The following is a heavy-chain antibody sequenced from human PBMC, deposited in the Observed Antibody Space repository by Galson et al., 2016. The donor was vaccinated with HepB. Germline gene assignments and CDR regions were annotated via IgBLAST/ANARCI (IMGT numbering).Heavy chain of an antibody. D-gene: IGHD3-22*01. CDR1: GYDFTNYW. CDR3: ASLHVYYDGSGYYEHWFDP. J-gene: IGHJ5*02. V-gene: IGHV5-51*01. Sequence: QSGAEVKKPGESLKISCKASGYDFTNYWIGWVRQMPGKGLEWMGIIYPGDSDTAYSPSFDGQVRISADKSISTAYLQWISLKASDTGMYYCASLHVYYDGSGYYEHWFDPWGQGTLVSVSS. CDR2: IYPGDSDT.